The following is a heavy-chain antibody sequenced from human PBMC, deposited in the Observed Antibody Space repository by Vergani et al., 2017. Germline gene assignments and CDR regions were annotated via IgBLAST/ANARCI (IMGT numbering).Heavy chain of an antibody. J-gene: IGHJ6*03. V-gene: IGHV1-58*01. Sequence: QMQRVQSGPEVKKPGTSVKVSCKASGFTFTSSAVQWVRQARGQRLEWIGWIVVGSGNTNYAQKFQERVTITRDMSTSTAYMELSSLRSEDTAVYCCAADSITRGRSPGPYYYYMDVWGKGTTVTVSS. CDR3: AADSITRGRSPGPYYYYMDV. D-gene: IGHD3-10*01. CDR1: GFTFTSSA. CDR2: IVVGSGNT.